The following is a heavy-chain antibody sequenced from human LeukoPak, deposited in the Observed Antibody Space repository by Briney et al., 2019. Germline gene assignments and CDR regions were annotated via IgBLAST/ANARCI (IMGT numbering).Heavy chain of an antibody. J-gene: IGHJ3*02. CDR3: ARVGFTRDAFDI. CDR2: INWNGGST. Sequence: TGGSLRLSCAASGFTFDDYGMSWVRRAPGKGLEWVSGINWNGGSTGYADSVKGRFTISRDNAKNSLYLQMNSLRAEDTALYYCARVGFTRDAFDIWGQGTMVTVSS. V-gene: IGHV3-20*04. CDR1: GFTFDDYG.